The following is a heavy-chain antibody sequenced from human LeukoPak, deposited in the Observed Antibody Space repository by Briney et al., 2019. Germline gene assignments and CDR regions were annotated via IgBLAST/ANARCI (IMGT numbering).Heavy chain of an antibody. J-gene: IGHJ3*02. V-gene: IGHV4-59*01. Sequence: SETLSLTCTVSGGSISSYYWSWIRQPPGKGLEWIGYIYYSGSTNYNPSLKSRVTISVDTSKNQFSLKLSSVTAADTAVYYCERYDFWRSGSFDIWGQGTMVTVSS. CDR1: GGSISSYY. CDR3: ERYDFWRSGSFDI. D-gene: IGHD3-3*01. CDR2: IYYSGST.